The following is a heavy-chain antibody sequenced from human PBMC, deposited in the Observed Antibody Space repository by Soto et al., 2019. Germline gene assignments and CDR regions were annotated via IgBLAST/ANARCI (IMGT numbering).Heavy chain of an antibody. Sequence: QVQLVQSGAELKEPGDSVRVSCEASGYTFTAYYIHWVRQAPGQGLEWMGWINPRFGDTSYAQDFHGRVSMTGDTSISSVYMELSRLTSDDTAIYYCARNMDYYYGPGSGNGHGFWGQGTTVTVFS. CDR3: ARNMDYYYGPGSGNGHGF. CDR2: INPRFGDT. D-gene: IGHD3-10*01. V-gene: IGHV1-2*02. J-gene: IGHJ6*02. CDR1: GYTFTAYY.